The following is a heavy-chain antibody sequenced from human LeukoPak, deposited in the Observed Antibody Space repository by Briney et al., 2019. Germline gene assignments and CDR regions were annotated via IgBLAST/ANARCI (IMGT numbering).Heavy chain of an antibody. CDR1: GFAFRNYG. D-gene: IGHD3-3*01. Sequence: GGSLRLSCVASGFAFRNYGMHWIRQAPGKGLEWVAVISYDGSNKYYADSVKGRFTISRDNSKNTLYLQMNSLRAEDTAVYYCARDLGVNYDFWSGHYTGWYYGMDVWGQGTTVTVSS. V-gene: IGHV3-30*19. CDR2: ISYDGSNK. J-gene: IGHJ6*02. CDR3: ARDLGVNYDFWSGHYTGWYYGMDV.